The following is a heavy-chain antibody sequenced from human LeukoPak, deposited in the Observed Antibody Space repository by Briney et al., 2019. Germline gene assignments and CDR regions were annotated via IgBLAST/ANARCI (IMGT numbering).Heavy chain of an antibody. CDR2: ISPDGKT. V-gene: IGHV3-64*01. CDR3: ARESQGGSDY. D-gene: IGHD5-12*01. CDR1: GFSFSGYV. J-gene: IGHJ4*02. Sequence: GGSLRLSCAASGFSFSGYVMHWVRQAPGKGPESVSAISPDGKTYYANFVKGRFTISGDNSRNTLYLQMGSLTIEDMAVYYCARESQGGSDYWGQGTLVTVSS.